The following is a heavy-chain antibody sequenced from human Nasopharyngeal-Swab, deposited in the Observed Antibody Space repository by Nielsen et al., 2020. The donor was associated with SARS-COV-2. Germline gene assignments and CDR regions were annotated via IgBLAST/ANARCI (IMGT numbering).Heavy chain of an antibody. CDR2: IKQDGSEK. J-gene: IGHJ6*02. V-gene: IGHV3-7*01. CDR3: ARLSAYGYGLEIYYYCYYGMDV. CDR1: GFTFSSYW. D-gene: IGHD5-18*01. Sequence: GESLKISCAASGFTFSSYWMSWVRQAPGKGLEWVANIKQDGSEKYYVDSVKGRFTISRDNAKNSLYLQMNSLRAEDTAVYYCARLSAYGYGLEIYYYCYYGMDVWGQGTTVTVSS.